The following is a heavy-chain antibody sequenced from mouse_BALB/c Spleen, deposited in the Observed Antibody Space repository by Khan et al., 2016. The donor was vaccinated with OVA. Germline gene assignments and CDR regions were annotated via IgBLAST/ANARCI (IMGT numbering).Heavy chain of an antibody. V-gene: IGHV3-2*02. J-gene: IGHJ4*01. CDR3: ARKNYDGYAMDY. Sequence: EVKLLESAPGLVKPSQSLSLTCTVTCYSITRDYAWDWLRQFPGNKLEWMGYISYGGRTSYNPSLQSRISIPRDPSKNQFFLQLNSVTTEDTATDYCARKNYDGYAMDYWGQGTSVTVAS. CDR1: CYSITRDYA. D-gene: IGHD2-4*01. CDR2: ISYGGRT.